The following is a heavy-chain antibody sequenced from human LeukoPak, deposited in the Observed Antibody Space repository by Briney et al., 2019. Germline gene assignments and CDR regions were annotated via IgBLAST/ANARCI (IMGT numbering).Heavy chain of an antibody. CDR3: AKDSFVDTSYYYYYGMDV. Sequence: TGGSLRLSCAASGFTFSSYAMSWVRQAPGKGLEWVSAISGSGGSTYYADSVKGRFTISRDNSKNTLYLQMNSLRSEDTEVYYCAKDSFVDTSYYYYYGMDVWGQGTTVTVSS. V-gene: IGHV3-23*01. CDR1: GFTFSSYA. D-gene: IGHD5-18*01. CDR2: ISGSGGST. J-gene: IGHJ6*02.